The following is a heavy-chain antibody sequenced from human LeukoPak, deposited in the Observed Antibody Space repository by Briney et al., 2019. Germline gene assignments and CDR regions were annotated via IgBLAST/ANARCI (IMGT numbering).Heavy chain of an antibody. J-gene: IGHJ4*02. CDR1: GGTFSSYA. CDR3: ATAPGRRYYYGSLSFPDY. Sequence: ASVKVSCKASGGTFSSYAISWVRQAPGQGLEWMGGIIPIFGTANYAQKFQGRVTITADESTSTAYMELSSLRSEDTAVYYCATAPGRRYYYGSLSFPDYWGQGTLVTVSS. CDR2: IIPIFGTA. D-gene: IGHD3-10*01. V-gene: IGHV1-69*13.